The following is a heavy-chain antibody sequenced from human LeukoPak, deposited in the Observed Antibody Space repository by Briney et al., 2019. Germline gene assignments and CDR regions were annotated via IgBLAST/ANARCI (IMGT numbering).Heavy chain of an antibody. J-gene: IGHJ5*02. CDR3: AKDIGPRIAVAGTT. V-gene: IGHV3-9*01. CDR1: GFTFSSYS. D-gene: IGHD6-19*01. CDR2: ISWNSGSI. Sequence: GGSLRLSCAASGFTFSSYSMNWVRQAPGKGLEWVSGISWNSGSIGYADSVKGRFTISRDNAKNSLYLQMNSLRAEDTALYYCAKDIGPRIAVAGTTWGQGTLVTVSS.